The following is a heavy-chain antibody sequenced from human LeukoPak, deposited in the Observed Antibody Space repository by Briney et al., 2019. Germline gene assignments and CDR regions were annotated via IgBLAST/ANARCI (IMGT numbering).Heavy chain of an antibody. CDR1: GGSISSYY. CDR3: ARHSGNSYFDY. J-gene: IGHJ4*02. V-gene: IGHV4-59*08. Sequence: SETLSLTCTVSGGSISSYYWSWIRQPPGKGLEWIGYIYYSGSTNYNPSLKSRVTISVDTSKNQFSLKLSSVTAADTAVYYCARHSGNSYFDYWGQGTLVTVSS. CDR2: IYYSGST. D-gene: IGHD4-23*01.